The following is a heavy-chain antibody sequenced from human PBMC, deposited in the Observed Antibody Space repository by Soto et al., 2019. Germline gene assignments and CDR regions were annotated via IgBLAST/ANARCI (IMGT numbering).Heavy chain of an antibody. V-gene: IGHV4-59*01. CDR1: GGSISSYY. CDR3: ATVNYDFWSGYYYHYYYYGMDV. D-gene: IGHD3-3*01. CDR2: IYYSGST. Sequence: SETLSLTCTVSGGSISSYYWPWIRQPPGKALEWTAYIYYSGSTNYTPSHKSRATISVGTPKNPSPLKLSSVTAADTAVSYCATVNYDFWSGYYYHYYYYGMDVWGQGTTVPVS. J-gene: IGHJ6*02.